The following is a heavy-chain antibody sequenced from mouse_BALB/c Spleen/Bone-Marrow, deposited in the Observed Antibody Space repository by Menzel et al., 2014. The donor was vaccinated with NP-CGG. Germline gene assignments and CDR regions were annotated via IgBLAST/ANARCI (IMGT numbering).Heavy chain of an antibody. V-gene: IGHV14-3*02. CDR2: IAPGNGNT. CDR3: VRSPGGVNY. J-gene: IGHJ3*01. CDR1: GFNIKDAY. Sequence: VQLLQSGAELVKPGASVKLSCTASGFNIKDAYMHWMKQRPEQGQEWIGRIAPGNGNTQYDPKFQGKATITADTSSNTAYLHLISLTSEDTAVYYCVRSPGGVNYWGQGTLVTVSA.